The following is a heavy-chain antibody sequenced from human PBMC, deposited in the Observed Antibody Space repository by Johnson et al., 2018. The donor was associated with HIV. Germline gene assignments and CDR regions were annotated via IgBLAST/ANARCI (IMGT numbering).Heavy chain of an antibody. V-gene: IGHV3-7*01. CDR3: VVVVTRRAFDF. D-gene: IGHD2-21*02. Sequence: VQLVESGGGVVQPGGSLRLSCAASEFPFSSHWMNWVRQAPGKGLEWAAHISHVGNHKYYVDSVKGRFTISRDHANNSLYLQMNSLRAEYTAVYYCVVVVTRRAFDFWGQGTMVTVSS. CDR2: ISHVGNHK. J-gene: IGHJ3*01. CDR1: EFPFSSHW.